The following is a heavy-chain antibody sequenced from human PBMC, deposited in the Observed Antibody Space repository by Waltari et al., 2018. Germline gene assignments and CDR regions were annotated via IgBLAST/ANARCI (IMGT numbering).Heavy chain of an antibody. V-gene: IGHV1-58*01. CDR1: EFTFTSSA. J-gene: IGHJ4*02. Sequence: QMQLVQSGPEVKKPGTSVKVSCKASEFTFTSSAVQWMRQSREQRLEWIGGIVVGRGNTNYAKKFQARVTTTRDRDKSTSYMERGSLRFEDTAVDYCAALRQNWNHGGDYFYYWGQGTLVTVSS. D-gene: IGHD1-1*01. CDR3: AALRQNWNHGGDYFYY. CDR2: IVVGRGNT.